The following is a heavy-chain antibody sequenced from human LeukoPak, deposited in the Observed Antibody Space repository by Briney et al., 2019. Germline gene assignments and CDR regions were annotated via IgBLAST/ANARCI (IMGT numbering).Heavy chain of an antibody. CDR2: IYYSGST. CDR3: ARETSQKGAHYMDV. J-gene: IGHJ6*03. CDR1: GGSISSYY. Sequence: SETLSLTCTVSGGSISSYYWSWIRQPPGKGLEYIGYIYYSGSTNYNPSLKSRLTISVVTSKNQFSLKLSSVTAADTAVYYCARETSQKGAHYMDVWGKGTTVTISS. V-gene: IGHV4-59*01. D-gene: IGHD3-16*01.